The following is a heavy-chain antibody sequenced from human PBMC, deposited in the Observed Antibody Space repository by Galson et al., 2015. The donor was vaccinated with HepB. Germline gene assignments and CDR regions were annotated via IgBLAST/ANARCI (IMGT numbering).Heavy chain of an antibody. J-gene: IGHJ4*02. V-gene: IGHV3-23*01. CDR3: AKVFPEKTDGWYRQALYYFDS. Sequence: SLRLSCAASGFTFSYYAMSWVRQAPGKGLEWISVITPSGDNTYSADSMKGRFTISRDNSRNTLFLQINSLRAGDTAIYFCAKVFPEKTDGWYRQALYYFDSWGQGTRVTVSS. CDR1: GFTFSYYA. CDR2: ITPSGDNT. D-gene: IGHD6-19*01.